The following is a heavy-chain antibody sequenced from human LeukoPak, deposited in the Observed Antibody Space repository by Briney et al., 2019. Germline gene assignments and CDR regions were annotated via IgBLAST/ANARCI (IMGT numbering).Heavy chain of an antibody. Sequence: ASVKVSCKASGYTFTGYYMHRVRQAPGQGLEWMGRINPNRGDTHYAQKFQGRVTMTRDTSISTAYMELSRLRSDDTAVYYCATHTPITMVRGVMISWGQGTLVTVSS. D-gene: IGHD3-10*01. J-gene: IGHJ4*02. CDR1: GYTFTGYY. CDR3: ATHTPITMVRGVMIS. CDR2: INPNRGDT. V-gene: IGHV1-2*06.